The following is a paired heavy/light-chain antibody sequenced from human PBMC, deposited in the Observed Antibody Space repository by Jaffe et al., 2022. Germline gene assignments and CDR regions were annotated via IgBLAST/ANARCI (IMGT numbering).Heavy chain of an antibody. J-gene: IGHJ4*02. CDR1: GFTFSSYG. D-gene: IGHD2-2*03. V-gene: IGHV3-23*01. CDR3: AKDRSFDGYCGSTSCSFDC. Sequence: EVQLLESGGGLVQPGGSLRLSCVASGFTFSSYGMSWVRQAPGKGLERVSGISNNGRNTYYADSVKGRFTISRDNSKNTLYLQMNSLRAEDTAVYYCAKDRSFDGYCGSTSCSFDCWGQGALVTVSS. CDR2: ISNNGRNT.
Light chain of an antibody. CDR3: QQSYNSLRT. Sequence: DIQMTQSPSSLSASVGERVTITCRASQSISSYLNWYQQKPGKAPKLLIYAASSLQSGVPSRFSGSGSGTDFTLTISSLQPEDFATYYCQQSYNSLRTFGQGTKVEIK. CDR1: QSISSY. V-gene: IGKV1-39*01. CDR2: AAS. J-gene: IGKJ1*01.